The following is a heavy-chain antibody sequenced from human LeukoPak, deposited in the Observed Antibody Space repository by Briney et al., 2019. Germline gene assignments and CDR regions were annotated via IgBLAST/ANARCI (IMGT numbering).Heavy chain of an antibody. D-gene: IGHD2-2*01. Sequence: SVKVSCKASGGTFSSYTISWVRQAPGQGLEWMGRIIPILGIANYAQKFQGRVTITADKSTSTAYMELSSLRSEDTAVYYCAREYCSSTSCYRDNWFDPWDQGTLVTVSS. CDR2: IIPILGIA. V-gene: IGHV1-69*04. CDR1: GGTFSSYT. CDR3: AREYCSSTSCYRDNWFDP. J-gene: IGHJ5*02.